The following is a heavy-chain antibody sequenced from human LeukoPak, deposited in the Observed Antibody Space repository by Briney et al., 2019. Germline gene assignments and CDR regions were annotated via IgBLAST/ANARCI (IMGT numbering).Heavy chain of an antibody. CDR1: GFTFSSYG. D-gene: IGHD2-15*01. J-gene: IGHJ4*02. V-gene: IGHV3-30*02. Sequence: GGSLRLSCAASGFTFSSYGMHWVRQAPGKGLEWVAFIRYDGSNKYCADSVKGRFTISRDNSKNTLYLQMNSLRAEDTAVYYCAKGVVVAAKTYYFDYWGQGTLVTVSS. CDR2: IRYDGSNK. CDR3: AKGVVVAAKTYYFDY.